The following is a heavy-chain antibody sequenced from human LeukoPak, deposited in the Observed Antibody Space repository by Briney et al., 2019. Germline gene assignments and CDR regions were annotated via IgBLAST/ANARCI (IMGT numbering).Heavy chain of an antibody. CDR2: IIGSGVST. CDR3: AETAYDSGSGEYYFDY. D-gene: IGHD3-10*01. V-gene: IGHV3-23*01. CDR1: GFTLTNYA. J-gene: IGHJ4*02. Sequence: GGSLRLSCAASGFTLTNYAMSWVRQAPGNGLEWVSTIIGSGVSTYYADSVKGRFTISRDNSKSRLYLQMNSLRAEDTAVYYCAETAYDSGSGEYYFDYWGQGTLVTVSS.